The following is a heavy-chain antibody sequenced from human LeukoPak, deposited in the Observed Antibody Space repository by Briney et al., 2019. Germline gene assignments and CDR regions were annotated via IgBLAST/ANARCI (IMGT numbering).Heavy chain of an antibody. CDR3: AKDLTYYYDSSGYGDAFDI. D-gene: IGHD3-22*01. V-gene: IGHV3-30*02. CDR1: GFTFSSYG. J-gene: IGHJ3*02. Sequence: PGGSLRLSCAAYGFTFSSYGMHWVRQAPGKGLEWVAFIRYDGSNKYYADSVKGRFTISRDNSKNTLYLQMNSLRAEDTAVYYCAKDLTYYYDSSGYGDAFDIWGQGTMVTVSS. CDR2: IRYDGSNK.